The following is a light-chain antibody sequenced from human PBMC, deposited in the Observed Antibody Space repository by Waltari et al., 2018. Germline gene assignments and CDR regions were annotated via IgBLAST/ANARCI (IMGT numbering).Light chain of an antibody. Sequence: DIQMTQSPSSLSASVGDRVPITCRASQSISSYLNWYQQKPGKAPKLLIYAASSLQSGVPSRFSGSGSGTDFTLTISSLQPEDFATYYCQQSYSTPETFGGGTKVEIK. CDR2: AAS. CDR1: QSISSY. J-gene: IGKJ4*01. CDR3: QQSYSTPET. V-gene: IGKV1-39*01.